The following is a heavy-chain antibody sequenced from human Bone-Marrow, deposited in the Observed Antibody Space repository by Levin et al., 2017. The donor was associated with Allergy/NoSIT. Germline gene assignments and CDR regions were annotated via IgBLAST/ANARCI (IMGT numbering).Heavy chain of an antibody. Sequence: PSETLSLTCAVSGGSISSSNWWSWVRQPPGKGLEWIGEIYHSGSTNYNPSLKSRVTISVDKSKNQFSLKLSSVTAADTAVYYCARAGGYCSSTSCYSNYYYYYGMDVWGQGTTVTVSS. CDR3: ARAGGYCSSTSCYSNYYYYYGMDV. CDR1: GGSISSSNW. CDR2: IYHSGST. D-gene: IGHD2-2*01. V-gene: IGHV4-4*02. J-gene: IGHJ6*02.